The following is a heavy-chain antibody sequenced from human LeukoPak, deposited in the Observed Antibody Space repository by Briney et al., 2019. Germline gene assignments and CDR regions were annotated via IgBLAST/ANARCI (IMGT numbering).Heavy chain of an antibody. V-gene: IGHV3-48*01. CDR2: ISSSSSTI. CDR3: ARDQATTIDY. Sequence: GGSLRLSCAASGFTFSSYSMNWARQAPGKGLEWVSYISSSSSTIYYADSVKGRFTISRDNAKNSLYLQMNSLRAEDTAVYYCARDQATTIDYWGQGTLVTVSS. J-gene: IGHJ4*02. D-gene: IGHD5-12*01. CDR1: GFTFSSYS.